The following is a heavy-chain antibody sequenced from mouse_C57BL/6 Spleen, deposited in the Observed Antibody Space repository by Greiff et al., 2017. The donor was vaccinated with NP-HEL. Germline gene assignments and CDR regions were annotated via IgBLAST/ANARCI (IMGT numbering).Heavy chain of an antibody. Sequence: QVQLQQSGAELAKPGASVKLSCKASGYTFTSYWMHWVKQRPGQGLEWIGYINPSSGYTKYNQKFKDKATLTADKSSSTAYMQLSRLTYEDSAVYYCARSYWDRDWYFDVWGTGTTVTVSS. CDR2: INPSSGYT. D-gene: IGHD4-1*01. J-gene: IGHJ1*03. V-gene: IGHV1-7*01. CDR3: ARSYWDRDWYFDV. CDR1: GYTFTSYW.